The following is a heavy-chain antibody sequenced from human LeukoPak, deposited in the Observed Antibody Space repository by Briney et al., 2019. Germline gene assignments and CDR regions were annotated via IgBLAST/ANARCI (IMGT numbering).Heavy chain of an antibody. CDR2: INPSGDST. CDR3: ARFLGGSYGMDV. V-gene: IGHV1-46*01. Sequence: ASVKVSCKASGYTFTSYYIHWVRQAPGQGLEWMGVINPSGDSTSYAQKFQGRVTMTRDTSASTAYMELSSLRSEDTAVYYCARFLGGSYGMDVWGQGTTVTVSS. D-gene: IGHD1-26*01. J-gene: IGHJ6*02. CDR1: GYTFTSYY.